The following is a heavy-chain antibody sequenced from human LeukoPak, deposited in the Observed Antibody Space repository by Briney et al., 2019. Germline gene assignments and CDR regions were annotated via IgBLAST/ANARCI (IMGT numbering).Heavy chain of an antibody. V-gene: IGHV5-51*01. CDR3: ARRITMVRGVIITGWFDP. J-gene: IGHJ5*02. CDR2: IYPGDSDT. CDR1: GYSFTSYW. Sequence: GESLKISCKGSGYSFTSYWIGWVRQMPGKGLEWMGIIYPGDSDTSYSPSFQGQVTISADKSISTAYLQWSSLKASDTAMYYCARRITMVRGVIITGWFDPWGQGTLVTVSS. D-gene: IGHD3-10*01.